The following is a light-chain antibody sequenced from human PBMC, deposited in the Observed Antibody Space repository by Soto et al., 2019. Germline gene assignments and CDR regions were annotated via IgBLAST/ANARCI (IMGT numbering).Light chain of an antibody. V-gene: IGKV1-27*01. Sequence: DIQMTQSPSTLSASVGDRVTITCRASQGISSYLAWYQRKPGKAPKLLISAASTLQTGVPSRFSGGGSGTDFTLTISSLQPEDVATYYCQKYNSAPWTFGQGTKVDIK. CDR2: AAS. J-gene: IGKJ1*01. CDR3: QKYNSAPWT. CDR1: QGISSY.